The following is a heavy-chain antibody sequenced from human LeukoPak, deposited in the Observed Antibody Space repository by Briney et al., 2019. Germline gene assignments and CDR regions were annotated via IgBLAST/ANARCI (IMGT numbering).Heavy chain of an antibody. V-gene: IGHV3-21*01. CDR1: GFTFSSYG. Sequence: GGSLRLSCAASGFTFSSYGMHWVRQAPGKGLEWVSGISGSGTYTYYADSVKGRFTMSRDNAKNSLYLQMNSLRDEDTAIYYCARGNGDSAYWGQGILVTISS. CDR3: ARGNGDSAY. CDR2: ISGSGTYT. D-gene: IGHD4-17*01. J-gene: IGHJ4*02.